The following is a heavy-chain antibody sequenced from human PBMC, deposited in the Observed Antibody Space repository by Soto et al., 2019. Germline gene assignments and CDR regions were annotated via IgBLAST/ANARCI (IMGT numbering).Heavy chain of an antibody. V-gene: IGHV3-53*01. D-gene: IGHD2-15*01. CDR3: ERDSGGEYPGMDV. CDR2: LYTSGSA. CDR1: GFTVKTNY. Sequence: GGSLRLSCAASGFTVKTNYMGWVRQAPGRGLEWVSILYTSGSADFADSVKGRFTISSDYYRNTLYLQMNSLRAEDTAVYYCERDSGGEYPGMDVWGQGATVTVSS. J-gene: IGHJ6*02.